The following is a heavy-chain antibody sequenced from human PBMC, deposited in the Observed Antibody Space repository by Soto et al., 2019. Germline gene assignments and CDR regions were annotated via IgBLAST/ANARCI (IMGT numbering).Heavy chain of an antibody. V-gene: IGHV4-34*01. J-gene: IGHJ4*02. CDR1: GGSFSGYY. D-gene: IGHD4-17*01. CDR2: INHSGST. Sequence: QVQLQQWGAGLLKPSETLSLTCAVYGGSFSGYYWSWIRQPPGKGLEWIGEINHSGSTNYNPSLKSRVTISVDTSKNQCSLKLSSVTAADTAVYYCARGPDYGDYVDYWGQGTLVTVSS. CDR3: ARGPDYGDYVDY.